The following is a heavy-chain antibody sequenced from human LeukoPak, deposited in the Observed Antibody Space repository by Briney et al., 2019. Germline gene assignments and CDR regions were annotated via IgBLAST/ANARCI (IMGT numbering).Heavy chain of an antibody. CDR1: GFTVSSNY. J-gene: IGHJ6*02. Sequence: GGSLRLSCAASGFTVSSNYMSWVPQAPGKGLEWVSVIYTGGNTHYADSVKGRFTISRDNSKNTVFLQMNSLRPEDTAVYYCARGDSSSWKNYYYYYGMDVWGQGTTVTVSS. D-gene: IGHD6-13*01. CDR3: ARGDSSSWKNYYYYYGMDV. CDR2: IYTGGNT. V-gene: IGHV3-66*02.